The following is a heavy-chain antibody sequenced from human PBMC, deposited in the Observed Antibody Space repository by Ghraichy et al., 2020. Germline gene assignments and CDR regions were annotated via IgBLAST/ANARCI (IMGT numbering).Heavy chain of an antibody. D-gene: IGHD3-10*01. V-gene: IGHV1-69*13. CDR2: IIPIFGTA. J-gene: IGHJ6*03. Sequence: SVKVSCKASGGTFSSYAISWVRQAPGQGLEWMGGIIPIFGTANYAQKFQGRVTITADESTSTAYMELSSLRSEDTAVYYCARAGKYYGSGSWRDYYYMDVWGKGTTVTVSS. CDR1: GGTFSSYA. CDR3: ARAGKYYGSGSWRDYYYMDV.